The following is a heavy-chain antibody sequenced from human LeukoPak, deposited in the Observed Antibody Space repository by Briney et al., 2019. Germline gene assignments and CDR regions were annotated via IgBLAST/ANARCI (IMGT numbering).Heavy chain of an antibody. J-gene: IGHJ5*02. CDR1: GFTFSSYA. CDR3: ARAQAGYNWFDP. D-gene: IGHD6-25*01. Sequence: GGSLRLSCAASGFTFSSYAMSWVRQAPGKGLEWVSAISDSGSSTYYADSVKGRFTISRDNANNSVYLQMDGLRADDTAVYYCARAQAGYNWFDPWGQGTRVTVSS. V-gene: IGHV3-23*01. CDR2: ISDSGSST.